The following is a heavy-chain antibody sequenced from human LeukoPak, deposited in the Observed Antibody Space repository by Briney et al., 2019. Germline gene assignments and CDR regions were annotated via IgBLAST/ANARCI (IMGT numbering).Heavy chain of an antibody. V-gene: IGHV1-69*13. D-gene: IGHD3-22*01. CDR3: ARGPNYYDSSGYYQGFDY. CDR2: IIPIFGTA. CDR1: GYTFTSYY. J-gene: IGHJ4*02. Sequence: GASVKVSCKASGYTFTSYYMHWVRQAPGQGLEWMGGIIPIFGTANYAQKFQGRVTITADESTSTAYMELSSLRSEDTAVYYCARGPNYYDSSGYYQGFDYWGQGTLVTVSS.